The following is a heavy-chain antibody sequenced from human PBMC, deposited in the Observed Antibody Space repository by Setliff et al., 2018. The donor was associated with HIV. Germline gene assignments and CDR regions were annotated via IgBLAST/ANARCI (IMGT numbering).Heavy chain of an antibody. V-gene: IGHV4-4*02. Sequence: SETLSLTCTVSGGSIRSNDWWSWVRQPPGKGLELIGEIHHSGSTNYNPSLKSRVTISVDKSKNQFSLKLNSMTAADTAVYYCARGRHYSSSAPFGIDLWGQGTLVTVSS. D-gene: IGHD6-6*01. CDR1: GGSIRSNDW. CDR3: ARGRHYSSSAPFGIDL. CDR2: IHHSGST. J-gene: IGHJ5*02.